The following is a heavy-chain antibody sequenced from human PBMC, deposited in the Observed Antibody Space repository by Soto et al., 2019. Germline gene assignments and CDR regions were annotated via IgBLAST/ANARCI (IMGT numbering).Heavy chain of an antibody. J-gene: IGHJ4*02. D-gene: IGHD6-19*01. CDR2: ISGYSGHT. CDR3: AREWDNKSEHSSGWYDDF. Sequence: QVQLVQSGGEVKKPGASVKVSCKASGYTFSSYGISWVRQAPGQGLEWMGWISGYSGHTYYAQKFQGRVTMTTDTSTNTVYMELRSLRSDDTAVYYCAREWDNKSEHSSGWYDDFWGQGTLVTVSS. V-gene: IGHV1-18*01. CDR1: GYTFSSYG.